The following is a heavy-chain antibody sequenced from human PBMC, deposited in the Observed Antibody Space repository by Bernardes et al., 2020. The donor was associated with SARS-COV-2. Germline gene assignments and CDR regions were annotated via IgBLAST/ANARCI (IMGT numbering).Heavy chain of an antibody. Sequence: GGSLRLSCAASGFTFSSYWMHWVRQAPGKGLVWVSRINSDGSTTNYADSVKGRFTISRDNAKNTLYLQMNSLRAEDTAVYYCATPNSLYSGSYAFDYWGQGTLVTVSS. V-gene: IGHV3-74*01. CDR1: GFTFSSYW. CDR3: ATPNSLYSGSYAFDY. J-gene: IGHJ4*02. CDR2: INSDGSTT. D-gene: IGHD1-26*01.